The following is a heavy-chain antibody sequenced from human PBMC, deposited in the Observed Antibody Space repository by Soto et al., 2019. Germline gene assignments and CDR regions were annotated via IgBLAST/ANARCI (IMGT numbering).Heavy chain of an antibody. J-gene: IGHJ4*02. CDR1: GFSFSTYW. CDR3: TRPTYFYDSRGQVFGF. Sequence: EVLLVESGGDLVQPGGSLRLSCAASGFSFSTYWMHWVRQAPGKGLVWISRIDTDGSSTNYADSVKGRFTISRDNAKDTLYLQMNNLRAEDTAVYYCTRPTYFYDSRGQVFGFWGQGTLVTVSS. CDR2: IDTDGSST. V-gene: IGHV3-74*01. D-gene: IGHD3-22*01.